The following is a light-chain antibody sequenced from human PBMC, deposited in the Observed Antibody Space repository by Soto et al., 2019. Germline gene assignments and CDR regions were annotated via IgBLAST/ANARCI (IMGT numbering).Light chain of an antibody. Sequence: EIVLTQSPGTLSLSPGERATLSCRASQSVSSSYLAWYQQNPGQAPRLLIYGASSRASGIPDRFSGSESGTDFTLTISSLEPEDFAVYYCQQYGSSIWKFGKGTNMEIK. CDR1: QSVSSSY. J-gene: IGKJ1*01. V-gene: IGKV3-20*01. CDR2: GAS. CDR3: QQYGSSIWK.